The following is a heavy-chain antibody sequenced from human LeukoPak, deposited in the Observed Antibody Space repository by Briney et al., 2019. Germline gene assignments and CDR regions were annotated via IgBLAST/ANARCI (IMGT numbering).Heavy chain of an antibody. CDR3: ARIPGSTMIVADYTS. Sequence: SETLSLTCAVYGGSFSGYYWSWIRQPPGKGLEWIGEINHSGSTNYNPSLKSRVTISVDTSKNQFSLKLSSVTAADTAVYYCARIPGSTMIVADYTSWGQGTLVTVSS. V-gene: IGHV4-34*01. J-gene: IGHJ5*02. CDR2: INHSGST. CDR1: GGSFSGYY. D-gene: IGHD3-22*01.